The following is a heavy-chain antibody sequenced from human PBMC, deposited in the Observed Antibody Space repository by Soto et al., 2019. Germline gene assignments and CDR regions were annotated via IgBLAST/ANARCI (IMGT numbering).Heavy chain of an antibody. CDR3: AREMATMQGDYYGMDV. V-gene: IGHV3-53*02. CDR1: GFTVSSNY. CDR2: IYSGGST. J-gene: IGHJ6*02. Sequence: EVQLVETGGGLIQPGGSLRLSCAASGFTVSSNYMSWVRQAPGKGLEWVSVIYSGGSTYYEDSVKGRFTISRDNSKNTLYLQMNSLRAEYTAVYYCAREMATMQGDYYGMDVWGQGTTVTVSS. D-gene: IGHD5-12*01.